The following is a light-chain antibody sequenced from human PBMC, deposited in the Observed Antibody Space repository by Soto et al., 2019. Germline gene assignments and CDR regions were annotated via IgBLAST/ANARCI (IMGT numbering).Light chain of an antibody. J-gene: IGLJ1*01. V-gene: IGLV2-8*01. CDR3: TSYAGTYSFFYV. CDR1: SSDVGAYNY. Sequence: QSVLTQPPSASGSPGQSVTISCTGTSSDVGAYNYVSWYQQLPGKAPKLIIYEVSKRPSGVPDRFSGSKSGNTASLTVSGLQAEDEPDYYCTSYAGTYSFFYVFGTRTKVTVL. CDR2: EVS.